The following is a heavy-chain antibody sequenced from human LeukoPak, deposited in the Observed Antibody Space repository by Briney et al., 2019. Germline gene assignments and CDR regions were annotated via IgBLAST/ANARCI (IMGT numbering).Heavy chain of an antibody. CDR2: ISGSGGST. CDR1: GFTFSSYA. V-gene: IGHV3-23*01. J-gene: IGHJ6*02. Sequence: GGSLRLSCAASGFTFSSYAMNWVRQAPGKGLEWVSAISGSGGSTYYADSVKGRFTISRDNSKNALYLQMNSLRVEDTAVYYCAKVRGTDCYYYYGMDVWGQGTTVTVSS. CDR3: AKVRGTDCYYYYGMDV.